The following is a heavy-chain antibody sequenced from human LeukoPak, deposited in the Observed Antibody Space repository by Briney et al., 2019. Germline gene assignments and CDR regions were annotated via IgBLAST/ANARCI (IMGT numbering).Heavy chain of an antibody. J-gene: IGHJ6*02. CDR2: ISGSGGST. Sequence: GGSLRLSCAASGFTFSSYAMSWVRQAPGKGLEWVSVISGSGGSTYYADSVKGRFTISRDNSKNTLYLQMNSLRVEDTARYYCAKSPVPYCSGGSCYGMDVWGQGTTVTVSS. D-gene: IGHD2-15*01. V-gene: IGHV3-23*01. CDR1: GFTFSSYA. CDR3: AKSPVPYCSGGSCYGMDV.